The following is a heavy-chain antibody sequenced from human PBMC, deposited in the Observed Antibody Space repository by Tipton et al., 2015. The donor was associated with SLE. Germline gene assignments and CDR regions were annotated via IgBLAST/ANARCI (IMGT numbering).Heavy chain of an antibody. CDR1: GGSISSYY. CDR2: IYYSGST. J-gene: IGHJ3*02. D-gene: IGHD4-17*01. V-gene: IGHV4-59*01. CDR3: ARGGTTVTTALDI. Sequence: LRLSCTVSGGSISSYYWSWIRQPPGKGLEWIGYIYYSGSTNYNPSLKSRVTISVDTSKNQFSLKLSSVTAADTAVYYCARGGTTVTTALDIWGQGTMGTVSS.